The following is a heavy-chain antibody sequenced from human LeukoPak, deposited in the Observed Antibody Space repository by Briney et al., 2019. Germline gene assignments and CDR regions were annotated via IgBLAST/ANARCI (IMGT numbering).Heavy chain of an antibody. D-gene: IGHD2-15*01. Sequence: SQTLSLTCAISGDSVSSNSAAWNWIRQSPSRGLEWLGRTYYRSKWYNDYAVSVKSRITINPDTSKNQFSLQLNSVTPEDTAVYYCARGYCSGGSCYSVVLAAFDIWGQGTMVTVSS. CDR1: GDSVSSNSAA. CDR3: ARGYCSGGSCYSVVLAAFDI. V-gene: IGHV6-1*01. J-gene: IGHJ3*02. CDR2: TYYRSKWYN.